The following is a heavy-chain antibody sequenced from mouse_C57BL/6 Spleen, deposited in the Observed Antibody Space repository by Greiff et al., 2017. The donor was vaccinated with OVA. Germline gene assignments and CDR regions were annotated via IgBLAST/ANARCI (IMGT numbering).Heavy chain of an antibody. Sequence: VQLQQSGPELVKPGASVKISCKASGYAFSSSWMNWVKQRPGKGLEWIGRIYPGDGDTNYNGKFKGKATLTADKSSSTAYMQLSSLTSEDSAVYFCARYPGTDYWGQGTTLTVSS. CDR2: IYPGDGDT. CDR3: ARYPGTDY. D-gene: IGHD4-1*01. V-gene: IGHV1-82*01. CDR1: GYAFSSSW. J-gene: IGHJ2*01.